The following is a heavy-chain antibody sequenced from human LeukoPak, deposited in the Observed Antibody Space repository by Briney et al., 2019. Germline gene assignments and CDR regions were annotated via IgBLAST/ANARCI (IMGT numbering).Heavy chain of an antibody. V-gene: IGHV4-30-2*02. CDR3: ASINYEYYFDY. CDR1: GGSISSGGYS. Sequence: SETLSLTCAVSGGSISSGGYSWSWIRQPPGKGLEWIGYIYHSGSTYYNPSLKSRVTISVDRPKNQFSLKLSSVTAADTAVYYCASINYEYYFDYWGQGTLVTVSS. J-gene: IGHJ4*02. D-gene: IGHD4-11*01. CDR2: IYHSGST.